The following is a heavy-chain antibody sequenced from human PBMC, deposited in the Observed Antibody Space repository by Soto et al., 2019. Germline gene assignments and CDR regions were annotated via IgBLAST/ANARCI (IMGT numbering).Heavy chain of an antibody. CDR1: GGTFSTYT. J-gene: IGHJ4*02. CDR3: ASRSTVVVAATEAFDY. V-gene: IGHV1-69*02. D-gene: IGHD2-15*01. CDR2: IIPILGIA. Sequence: QVQLVQSGAEVQKPGSSVKVSCKASGGTFSTYTISWVRQAPGQGLEWMGRIIPILGIANYAQKFQGRVTITADTSTSTAYMELRSLRSEDTAVYYCASRSTVVVAATEAFDYWGQGTLVTVSS.